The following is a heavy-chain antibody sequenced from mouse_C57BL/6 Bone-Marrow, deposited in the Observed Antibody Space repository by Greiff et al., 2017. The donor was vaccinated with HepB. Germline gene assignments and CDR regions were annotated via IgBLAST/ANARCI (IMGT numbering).Heavy chain of an antibody. J-gene: IGHJ4*01. Sequence: VQLQQSGAELARPGASVKLSCKASGYTFTSYGISWVKQRTGQGLEWIGEIYPRSGNTYYNEKFKGKATLTAEKSSSTAYMQLSSLTSEDSAVYFCASSGGYGKRAMDYWGQGTSVTVSS. CDR1: GYTFTSYG. V-gene: IGHV1-81*01. D-gene: IGHD2-1*01. CDR2: IYPRSGNT. CDR3: ASSGGYGKRAMDY.